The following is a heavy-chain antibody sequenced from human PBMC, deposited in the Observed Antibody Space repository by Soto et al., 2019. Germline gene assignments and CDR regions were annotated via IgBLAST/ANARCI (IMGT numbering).Heavy chain of an antibody. J-gene: IGHJ4*02. V-gene: IGHV4-59*08. CDR3: ARQRSGYCSGGSCRPFDY. CDR2: IYYSGST. D-gene: IGHD2-15*01. CDR1: GCSISSYY. Sequence: SETLSLTCTVSGCSISSYYWSWIRQPPGKGLEWIGYIYYSGSTNYNPSLKSRVTISVDTSKNQFSLKLSSVTAADTAVYYCARQRSGYCSGGSCRPFDYWGQGTLVTVSS.